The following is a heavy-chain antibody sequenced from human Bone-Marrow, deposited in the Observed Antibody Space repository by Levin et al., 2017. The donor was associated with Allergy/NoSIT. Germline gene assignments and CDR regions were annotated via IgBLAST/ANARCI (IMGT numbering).Heavy chain of an antibody. CDR1: GFKFNTYR. J-gene: IGHJ6*03. Sequence: KPGGSLRLSCAASGFKFNTYRMNWVRQAPGKGLEWVSSISSSSFHIHYADSVKGRFAISRDNARSSLYLEMNRLRAEDTAVYYCARGDYMDVWGKGTAVTVSS. CDR3: ARGDYMDV. CDR2: ISSSSFHI. V-gene: IGHV3-21*01.